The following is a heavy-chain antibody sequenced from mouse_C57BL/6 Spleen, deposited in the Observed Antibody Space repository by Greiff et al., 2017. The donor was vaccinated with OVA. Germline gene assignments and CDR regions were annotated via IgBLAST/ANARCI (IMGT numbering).Heavy chain of an antibody. CDR1: GYTFTDYY. CDR2: INPYNGGT. Sequence: EVQLQQSGPVLVKPGASVKMSCKASGYTFTDYYMNWVKQSHGKSLEWIGVINPYNGGTSYNQKFKGKATLTVEKSSSTAYMELNSLTSEDSAVYYCARSTVVATRYFDYWGQGTTLTVSS. J-gene: IGHJ2*01. CDR3: ARSTVVATRYFDY. V-gene: IGHV1-19*01. D-gene: IGHD1-1*01.